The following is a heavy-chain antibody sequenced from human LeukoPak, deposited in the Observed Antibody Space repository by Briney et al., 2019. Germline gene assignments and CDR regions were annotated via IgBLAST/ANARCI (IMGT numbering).Heavy chain of an antibody. CDR1: GYTFTGYY. D-gene: IGHD6-13*01. V-gene: IGHV1-2*02. CDR2: INPNSGGT. Sequence: GASVKVSCKASGYTFTGYYMHWVRQAPGQGLEWMGWINPNSGGTNYAQKFQGRVTMTRDTSISTAYMELSRLRSDDTAVYYCARVQAAAGQRVGASDIWGQGTMVTVSS. J-gene: IGHJ3*02. CDR3: ARVQAAAGQRVGASDI.